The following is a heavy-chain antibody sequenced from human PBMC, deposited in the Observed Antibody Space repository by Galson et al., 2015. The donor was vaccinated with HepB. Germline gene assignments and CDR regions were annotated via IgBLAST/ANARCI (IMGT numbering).Heavy chain of an antibody. V-gene: IGHV1-46*01. Sequence: SVKVSCKASGYTFTSYYMHWVRQAPGQGLEWMGIINPSGGSTSYAQKFQGRVTMTRDTSTSTVYMELSSLRSEDTAVYYCARGKNLGEEYYGSGSPLDYWGQGTLVTVSS. CDR1: GYTFTSYY. CDR2: INPSGGST. D-gene: IGHD3-10*01. J-gene: IGHJ4*02. CDR3: ARGKNLGEEYYGSGSPLDY.